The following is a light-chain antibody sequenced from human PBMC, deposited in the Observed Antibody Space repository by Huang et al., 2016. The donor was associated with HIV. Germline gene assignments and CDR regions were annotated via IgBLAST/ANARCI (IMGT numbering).Light chain of an antibody. J-gene: IGKJ2*01. Sequence: EIVLTQSPATLSLSPGERATLSCRTSQSVTRYLAWYQQKSGQATRLLIYDASIRATGIPARFSGSGSGTDFTLTISSLEPEDFAVYYCQQRSNWPTYTFGQGTKLEIK. CDR1: QSVTRY. CDR3: QQRSNWPTYT. CDR2: DAS. V-gene: IGKV3-11*01.